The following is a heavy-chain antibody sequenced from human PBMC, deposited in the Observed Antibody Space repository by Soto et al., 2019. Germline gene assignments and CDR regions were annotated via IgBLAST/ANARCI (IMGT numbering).Heavy chain of an antibody. D-gene: IGHD5-12*01. J-gene: IGHJ3*02. CDR2: INHSGST. V-gene: IGHV4-34*01. Sequence: SETLSLTCAVYGGSFSGYYWSWIRQPPGKGLEWIGEINHSGSTNYNPSLKSRVTISVDTSKNQFSLKLSSVTAADTAVYYCVRVDGYNFAFDIWGQGTMVTVSS. CDR3: VRVDGYNFAFDI. CDR1: GGSFSGYY.